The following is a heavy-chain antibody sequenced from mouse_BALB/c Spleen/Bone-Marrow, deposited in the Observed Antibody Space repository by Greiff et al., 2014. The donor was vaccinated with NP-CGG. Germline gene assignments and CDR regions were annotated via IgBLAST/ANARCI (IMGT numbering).Heavy chain of an antibody. CDR3: ARMDRSSYAMDY. D-gene: IGHD2-14*01. CDR2: IWSGGST. CDR1: GFSLTSYG. V-gene: IGHV2-2*02. J-gene: IGHJ4*01. Sequence: VQLQQSGPGLVQPSQSLSITCTVSGFSLTSYGVHWVHQSPGKGLEWLGVIWSGGSTDYNAAFKSRLSISKDNSKSQVFFKMNSLQPNDTAIYYCARMDRSSYAMDYWGQGTSVTVSS.